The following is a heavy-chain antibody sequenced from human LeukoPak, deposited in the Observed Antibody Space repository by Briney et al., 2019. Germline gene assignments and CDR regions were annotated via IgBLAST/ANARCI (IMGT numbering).Heavy chain of an antibody. CDR3: AREVMNYDRSYYYYYGMDV. D-gene: IGHD3-10*02. CDR2: ISSNGGST. CDR1: GFTFSSYA. Sequence: GGSLRLSCAASGFTFSSYAMHWVRQAPGKGLEYVSAISSNGGSTYYANSVKGRFTISRDNSKNTLYLQMNSLRAEDTAVYYCAREVMNYDRSYYYYYGMDVWGQGTTVTVSS. J-gene: IGHJ6*02. V-gene: IGHV3-64*01.